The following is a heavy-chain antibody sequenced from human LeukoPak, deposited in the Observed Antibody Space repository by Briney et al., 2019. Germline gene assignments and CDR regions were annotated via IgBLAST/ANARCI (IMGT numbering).Heavy chain of an antibody. Sequence: AASVKVSCKASGYTFTSYDINWVRQATGQGLEWMGWMNPNSGNTGYAQKFQGRVTMTRNTSISTAYMELSSLRSEDTAVYYCAAGYCSSTSCLSDWGQGTLVTVSS. J-gene: IGHJ4*02. D-gene: IGHD2-2*01. CDR2: MNPNSGNT. CDR3: AAGYCSSTSCLSD. V-gene: IGHV1-8*01. CDR1: GYTFTSYD.